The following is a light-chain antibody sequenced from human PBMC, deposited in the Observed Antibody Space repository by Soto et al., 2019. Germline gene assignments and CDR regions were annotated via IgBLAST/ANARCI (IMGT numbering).Light chain of an antibody. V-gene: IGKV3-20*01. Sequence: EIVSTQSPGTLSLSPGEGATLSCRASQSVSSSYIAWYQQRPGQTPSLLIYGASTRATGIPDRFSGSGSGTHFTLTISRLEPGEFAVYYCQHFGGTTFTFGHGTRLEIK. J-gene: IGKJ5*01. CDR2: GAS. CDR3: QHFGGTTFT. CDR1: QSVSSSY.